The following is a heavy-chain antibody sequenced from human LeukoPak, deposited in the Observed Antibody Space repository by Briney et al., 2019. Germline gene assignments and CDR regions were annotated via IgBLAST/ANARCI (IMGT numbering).Heavy chain of an antibody. V-gene: IGHV3-23*01. J-gene: IGHJ4*02. CDR2: ISGGGGST. Sequence: GGSLRLSCAASRFTFSSYAMSWVRQAPGRGLEWVSTISGGGGSTYYSDSVKGRFTISRDNSKNTLYLQMNSLRAEDTAIYYCAGENWVYNWKYDSSGSGINYWGQGTLVTVSS. D-gene: IGHD3-22*01. CDR3: AGENWVYNWKYDSSGSGINY. CDR1: RFTFSSYA.